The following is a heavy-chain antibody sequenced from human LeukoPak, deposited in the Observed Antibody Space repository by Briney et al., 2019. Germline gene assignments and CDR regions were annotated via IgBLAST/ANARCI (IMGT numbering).Heavy chain of an antibody. Sequence: GGSLRLSCAASGFTFEEFGMHWVRQAPGKGLEWVSFVSGDGGRTDYADSVKGRFTISRDNRKNSLYLQMDSLTAEDTAFYFCARDRLSRAPTYFHHWGQGTLVTVPA. J-gene: IGHJ1*01. CDR2: VSGDGGRT. V-gene: IGHV3-43*02. D-gene: IGHD2-2*01. CDR3: ARDRLSRAPTYFHH. CDR1: GFTFEEFG.